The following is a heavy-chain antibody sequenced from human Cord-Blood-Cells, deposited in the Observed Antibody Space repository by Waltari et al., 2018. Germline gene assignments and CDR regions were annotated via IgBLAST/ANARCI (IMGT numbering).Heavy chain of an antibody. Sequence: EVQLVESGGGLVQPGGSLRLSCAASGFTFSSYEMNWVRQAAGKGRGLVSYISGSGRTIYYADSWKGRFTIPRDNAKNALYLQMNRLRAEDTAVYYCARPLLTDWGQGTLVTVSS. V-gene: IGHV3-48*03. CDR2: ISGSGRTI. CDR1: GFTFSSYE. CDR3: ARPLLTD. J-gene: IGHJ4*02.